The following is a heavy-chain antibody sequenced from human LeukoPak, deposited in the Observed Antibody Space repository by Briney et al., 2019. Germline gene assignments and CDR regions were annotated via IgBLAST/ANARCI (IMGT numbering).Heavy chain of an antibody. CDR3: ARRRGYSYPFDY. V-gene: IGHV4-59*01. CDR2: IDYSGST. D-gene: IGHD5-18*01. J-gene: IGHJ4*02. CDR1: GSSISGWY. Sequence: SETLSLTCIVSGSSISGWYWSWIRQPPGKGLEWIGYIDYSGSTNYNPSLKSRVTISADTCKNQISLKVDSVTAADTAVYYCARRRGYSYPFDYWGQGTLVTVSS.